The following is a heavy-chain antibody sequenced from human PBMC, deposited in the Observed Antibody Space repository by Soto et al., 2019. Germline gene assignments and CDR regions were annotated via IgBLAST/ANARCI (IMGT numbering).Heavy chain of an antibody. J-gene: IGHJ4*02. CDR2: ISAYNGNT. D-gene: IGHD2-15*01. CDR3: ARSGYCSGGSCPRLFDY. Sequence: QVQLVQSGAEVKKPGASVKVSCKASGYTFTSYGISWVRQAPGQGLEWMGWISAYNGNTNYAQKLQGRVTMTTDTSTSTACMELRSLRSDDTAVYYCARSGYCSGGSCPRLFDYWGQGTLVTVSS. V-gene: IGHV1-18*01. CDR1: GYTFTSYG.